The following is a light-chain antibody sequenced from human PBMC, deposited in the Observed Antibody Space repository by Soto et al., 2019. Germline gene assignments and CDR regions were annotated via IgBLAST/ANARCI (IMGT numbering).Light chain of an antibody. CDR3: CSYAGSSTYV. CDR2: EVN. CDR1: SSDVGNYNL. Sequence: QSALTQPASVSGSPGQSITISCTGTSSDVGNYNLVSWYQQHPGKAPKLIIYEVNKRPSGVSNRFSGSKSGNTASLTISGLQAEDEADYSCCSYAGSSTYVFGTGTKLTVL. J-gene: IGLJ1*01. V-gene: IGLV2-23*02.